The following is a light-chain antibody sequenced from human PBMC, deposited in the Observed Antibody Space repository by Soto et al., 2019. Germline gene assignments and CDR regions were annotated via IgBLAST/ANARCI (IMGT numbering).Light chain of an antibody. CDR3: SSYTSSSTVV. J-gene: IGLJ2*01. V-gene: IGLV2-14*03. CDR2: DVS. CDR1: SSDVGGYNS. Sequence: QSALTQPASVSGSPGQSITISCTGTSSDVGGYNSVSWYQQHPGKAPKLMIYDVSNRPSGVSNRFSGSKSVNTASLTISGLQAEDEADYYCSSYTSSSTVVFGGGTNLTVL.